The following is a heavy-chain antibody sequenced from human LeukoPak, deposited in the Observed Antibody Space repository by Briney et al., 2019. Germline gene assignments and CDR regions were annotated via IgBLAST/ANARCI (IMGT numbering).Heavy chain of an antibody. V-gene: IGHV3-15*01. D-gene: IGHD3-22*01. J-gene: IGHJ6*03. CDR3: TTETVVVRAYYYYYMDV. Sequence: GGSLRLSCAASGFTFSNAWMSRVRQAPGKGLEWVGRIKSKTDGGTTDYAAPVKGRFTISRDDSKNTLYLQMNSLKTEDTAVYYCTTETVVVRAYYYYYMDVWGKGTTVTVSS. CDR2: IKSKTDGGTT. CDR1: GFTFSNAW.